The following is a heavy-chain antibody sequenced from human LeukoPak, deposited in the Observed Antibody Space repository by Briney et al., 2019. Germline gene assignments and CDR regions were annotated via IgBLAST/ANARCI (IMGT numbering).Heavy chain of an antibody. CDR1: GYTFTGYY. J-gene: IGHJ4*02. V-gene: IGHV1-2*02. CDR3: ARVWGQVVPAAIPFDY. D-gene: IGHD2-2*01. CDR2: INPNSGGT. Sequence: ASVKVSCKASGYTFTGYYMHWGRQAPGQGLEWMGWINPNSGGTNYAQKFQGRVTMTRDTSISTAYMELSRLRSDDTAVYYCARVWGQVVPAAIPFDYWGQGTLVTVSS.